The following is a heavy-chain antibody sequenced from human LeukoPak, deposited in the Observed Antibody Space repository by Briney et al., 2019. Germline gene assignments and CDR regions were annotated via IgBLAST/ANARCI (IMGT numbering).Heavy chain of an antibody. D-gene: IGHD3-22*01. J-gene: IGHJ4*02. CDR3: ARARGGDYYDSSGYLGY. Sequence: SVKVSCKASGGTFSSYAISWVRQAPGQGLEWMGRIIPIFGTANYAQKFQGRVTITTDESTSTAYMELSSLRSEDTAAYYCARARGGDYYDSSGYLGYWGQGTLVTVSS. CDR2: IIPIFGTA. V-gene: IGHV1-69*05. CDR1: GGTFSSYA.